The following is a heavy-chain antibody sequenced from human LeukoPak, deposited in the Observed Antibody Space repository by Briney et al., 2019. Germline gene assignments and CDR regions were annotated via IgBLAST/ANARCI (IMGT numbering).Heavy chain of an antibody. D-gene: IGHD2-21*02. CDR2: ITNSGGGT. CDR3: AKKGAVTATGYFDY. CDR1: GFTFSTYN. J-gene: IGHJ4*02. V-gene: IGHV3-23*01. Sequence: GGSLRLSCAASGFTFSTYNMNWVRQAPGKGLEWVSGITNSGGGTFYADSVKGRFTISRDNSKNTLYLQMSNLRAEDTAIYYCAKKGAVTATGYFDYWGQGTLVTVSS.